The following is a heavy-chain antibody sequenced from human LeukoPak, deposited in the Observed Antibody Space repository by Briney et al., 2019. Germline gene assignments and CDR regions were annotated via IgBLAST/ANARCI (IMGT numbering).Heavy chain of an antibody. D-gene: IGHD3-3*01. CDR3: ARDRYNLWSGYYSLDY. J-gene: IGHJ4*02. CDR2: IYYSGST. Sequence: SETLSLTCTVSGGSISSYYWSWIRQPPGKGLEWIGYIYYSGSTNYNPSLKSRVTISVDTSKNQFSLKLSSVTAADTAVYYCARDRYNLWSGYYSLDYWGQGTLVTVSS. V-gene: IGHV4-59*12. CDR1: GGSISSYY.